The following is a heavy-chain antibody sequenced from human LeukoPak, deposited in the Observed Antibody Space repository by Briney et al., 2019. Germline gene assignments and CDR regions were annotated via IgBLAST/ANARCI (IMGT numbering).Heavy chain of an antibody. V-gene: IGHV3-21*01. D-gene: IGHD6-25*01. CDR2: ISTVSTYT. Sequence: GGSLRLSCAASGFTFTDYSMTWVRQAPGKGLVWGASISTVSTYTFYSDSVKGRFIISRDNAKNTLYLQMSSLSAEDTAVYFCARDGSGFYYYYYMDVWGRGTTVTVSS. CDR1: GFTFTDYS. CDR3: ARDGSGFYYYYYMDV. J-gene: IGHJ6*03.